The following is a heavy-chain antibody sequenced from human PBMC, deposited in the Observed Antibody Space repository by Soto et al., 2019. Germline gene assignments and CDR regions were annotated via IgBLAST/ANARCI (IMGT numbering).Heavy chain of an antibody. CDR3: ARDGITMVRGVIIQKDAFDI. Sequence: QVQLQESGPGLVKPSQTLSLTCTVSGGSISSGGYYWSWIRQHPGKGLEWIGYIYYSGSTYYNPSLKSRVTISVDTSKNQFSLKLSSVTAADTAVYYCARDGITMVRGVIIQKDAFDIWGQGTMVTVSS. CDR2: IYYSGST. V-gene: IGHV4-31*03. CDR1: GGSISSGGYY. J-gene: IGHJ3*02. D-gene: IGHD3-10*01.